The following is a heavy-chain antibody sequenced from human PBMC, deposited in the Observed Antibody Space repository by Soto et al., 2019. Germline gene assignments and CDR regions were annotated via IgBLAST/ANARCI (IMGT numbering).Heavy chain of an antibody. CDR3: AKDFGSVGSSSSYYYYYYGMDV. CDR1: GFTFSSYG. J-gene: IGHJ6*02. CDR2: ISYDGSNK. V-gene: IGHV3-30*18. D-gene: IGHD6-6*01. Sequence: PWGSLRLSCAASGFTFSSYGMHWVRQAPGKGLEWVAVISYDGSNKYYADSVKGRFTISRDNSKNTLYLQMNSLRAEDTAVYYCAKDFGSVGSSSSYYYYYYGMDVWGQGTTVTVFS.